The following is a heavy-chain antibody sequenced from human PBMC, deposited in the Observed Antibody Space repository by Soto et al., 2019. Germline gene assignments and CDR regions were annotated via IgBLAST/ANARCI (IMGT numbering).Heavy chain of an antibody. Sequence: QLVESGGGLVQPGGSLRLSCAASGFTFSTYSMNWVRQAPGKGLEWVSYISSTSSPIYYADSVKGRFTIARDNAKNSLYLQRNSLRDEDTAVYYCAREGYCSSASCVEYWGQGTLVTVSS. CDR1: GFTFSTYS. V-gene: IGHV3-48*02. J-gene: IGHJ4*02. CDR2: ISSTSSPI. CDR3: AREGYCSSASCVEY. D-gene: IGHD2-2*01.